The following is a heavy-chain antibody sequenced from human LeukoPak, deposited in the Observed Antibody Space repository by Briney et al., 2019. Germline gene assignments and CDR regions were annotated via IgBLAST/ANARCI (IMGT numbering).Heavy chain of an antibody. D-gene: IGHD3-16*02. CDR3: ARAFQSLGGLSLPDY. Sequence: ASVKVSCKASGYTFTNYAMNWVRQAHGQGLEWMGWIHPSTGDPTYAQGFTGRFVFSLDTSVSTTYLQISSLKAEDTAVYFCARAFQSLGGLSLPDYWGQGTLVTVSS. CDR1: GYTFTNYA. V-gene: IGHV7-4-1*02. CDR2: IHPSTGDP. J-gene: IGHJ4*02.